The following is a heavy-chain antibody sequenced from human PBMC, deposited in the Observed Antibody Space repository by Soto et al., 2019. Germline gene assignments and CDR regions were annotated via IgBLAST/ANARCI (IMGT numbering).Heavy chain of an antibody. CDR3: AREYIAAAPYHYYGMDV. CDR2: IWYDGSNK. D-gene: IGHD6-13*01. Sequence: QVQLVESGGGVVQPGRSLRLSCAASGFTFSSYGMHWVRQAPGKGLEWVAVIWYDGSNKYYADSVKGRFTISRDNSKNTLYLQMNSLRAEDTAVYYCAREYIAAAPYHYYGMDVWGQGTTVTVSS. J-gene: IGHJ6*02. CDR1: GFTFSSYG. V-gene: IGHV3-33*01.